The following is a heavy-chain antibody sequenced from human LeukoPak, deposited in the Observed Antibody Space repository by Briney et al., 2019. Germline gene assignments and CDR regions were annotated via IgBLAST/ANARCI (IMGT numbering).Heavy chain of an antibody. V-gene: IGHV3-30-3*01. CDR1: GFTFSSYA. D-gene: IGHD3-10*01. Sequence: GGSLRLSCAASGFTFSSYAMHWVRQAPGKGLEWVAVISYDGSNKYYADSVKGRFTISRDNSKNTLYLQMNSLRAEDTAVYYCARGRRGYYGRFDPWGQGTLVTVSS. CDR3: ARGRRGYYGRFDP. J-gene: IGHJ5*02. CDR2: ISYDGSNK.